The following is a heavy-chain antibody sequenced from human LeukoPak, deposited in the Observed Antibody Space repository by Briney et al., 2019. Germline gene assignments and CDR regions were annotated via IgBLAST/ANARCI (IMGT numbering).Heavy chain of an antibody. D-gene: IGHD6-6*01. J-gene: IGHJ4*02. CDR3: ARVGYSSSIDY. Sequence: SETLSLTCTVSGASISSSTDYWGWIRQPPGKGLEWIANIYYSGSTYYNPSLKSRVTISVDTSKNQFSLKLSSVTAADTAVYYCARVGYSSSIDYWGQGTLVTVSS. V-gene: IGHV4-39*07. CDR1: GASISSSTDY. CDR2: IYYSGST.